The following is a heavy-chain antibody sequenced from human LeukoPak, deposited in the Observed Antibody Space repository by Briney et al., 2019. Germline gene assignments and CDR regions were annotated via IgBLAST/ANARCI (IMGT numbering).Heavy chain of an antibody. J-gene: IGHJ6*02. V-gene: IGHV3-43*01. Sequence: GGTLRLSCAASGFTFDRHTMHWVRQPPGKGPEWVSLIGWDGTNIDYADSVKGRFTISRDNSKNFVYLQMHSLRTEDTALYYCTKDMEWGMDVWGQGTTVIVSS. CDR2: IGWDGTNI. CDR3: TKDMEWGMDV. CDR1: GFTFDRHT. D-gene: IGHD3-3*01.